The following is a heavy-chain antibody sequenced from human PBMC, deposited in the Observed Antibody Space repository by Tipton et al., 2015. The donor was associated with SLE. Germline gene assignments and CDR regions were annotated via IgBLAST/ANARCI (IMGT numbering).Heavy chain of an antibody. J-gene: IGHJ6*02. D-gene: IGHD3-3*01. V-gene: IGHV3-30-3*01. CDR2: ISYDGSNK. CDR1: GFTFSSYA. Sequence: SLRLSCAASGFTFSSYAMHWVRQAPGKGLEWVAVISYDGSNKYYADSVKGRFTISRDNAKNSLYLQMNSLRAEDTAVYYCARGPLEWLLHYYYGMDVWGQGTTVTVSS. CDR3: ARGPLEWLLHYYYGMDV.